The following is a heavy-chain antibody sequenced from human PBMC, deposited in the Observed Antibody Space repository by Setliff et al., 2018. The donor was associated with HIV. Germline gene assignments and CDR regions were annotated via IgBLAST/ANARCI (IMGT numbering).Heavy chain of an antibody. Sequence: PGGSLRLSCAASGFSFSDYYMTWVRQAPGRGLEWVPYITSSGTTTLYGDSMRGRFTASRDNAESSMYLQMNNLRAEDTAVYYCAIIRVNGSPYWGQGTPV. J-gene: IGHJ4*02. CDR1: GFSFSDYY. D-gene: IGHD3-10*01. CDR3: AIIRVNGSPY. V-gene: IGHV3-11*04. CDR2: ITSSGTTT.